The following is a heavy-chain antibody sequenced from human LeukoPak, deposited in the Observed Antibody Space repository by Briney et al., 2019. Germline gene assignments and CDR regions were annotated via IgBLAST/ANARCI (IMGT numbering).Heavy chain of an antibody. CDR2: ILHDGSNK. J-gene: IGHJ4*02. V-gene: IGHV3-30*18. D-gene: IGHD5-12*01. Sequence: GGSLRLSCAASGFTFSRYGMHWVRQAPGEGLEWVAVILHDGSNKYYSDSVKGRFTISRDNSKNTLYLQMNSLRAEDTAVYYCAKDQYSAEGASDYWGQGTLVTVSS. CDR1: GFTFSRYG. CDR3: AKDQYSAEGASDY.